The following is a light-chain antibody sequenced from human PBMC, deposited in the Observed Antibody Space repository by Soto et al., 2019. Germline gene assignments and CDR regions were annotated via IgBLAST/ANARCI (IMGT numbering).Light chain of an antibody. CDR3: QQYGYSFWT. Sequence: EIVLTQSPGTLSLSPGERSTLSCRAGHSVSSSYLAWYQQKPGQAPRLLIYSASSRATGIPDRFSGSGSGADYTLTISRLEPEDSAMYYCQQYGYSFWTFGQGTKVDIK. J-gene: IGKJ1*01. CDR1: HSVSSSY. V-gene: IGKV3-20*01. CDR2: SAS.